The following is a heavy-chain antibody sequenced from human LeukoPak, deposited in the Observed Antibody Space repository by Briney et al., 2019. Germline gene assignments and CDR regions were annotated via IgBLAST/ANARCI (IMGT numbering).Heavy chain of an antibody. Sequence: SETLSLTCTVSGGSVRSFFWSWIRQPPGKGLEWIGYIHYSGSTYYNPSLKSRVTISVDTSKNQFSLKLSSVTAADTAVYYCARDRQQLVRGDYFDYWGQGTLVTVSS. V-gene: IGHV4-59*02. CDR2: IHYSGST. CDR3: ARDRQQLVRGDYFDY. J-gene: IGHJ4*02. CDR1: GGSVRSFF. D-gene: IGHD6-13*01.